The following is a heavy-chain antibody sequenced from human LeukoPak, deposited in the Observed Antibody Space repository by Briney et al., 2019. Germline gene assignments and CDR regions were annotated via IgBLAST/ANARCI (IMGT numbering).Heavy chain of an antibody. CDR1: GFTFSSYG. CDR2: ISYDGSNK. V-gene: IGHV3-30*03. J-gene: IGHJ3*02. D-gene: IGHD3-22*01. CDR3: GRTGYYDTYAFDI. Sequence: GRSLRLSCAASGFTFSSYGMPWVRQAPGKGLEWVAVISYDGSNKYYADSVKGRFTISRDNSKNTLYLQMNSLRAEDTAVYYCGRTGYYDTYAFDIWGQGTMVTVSS.